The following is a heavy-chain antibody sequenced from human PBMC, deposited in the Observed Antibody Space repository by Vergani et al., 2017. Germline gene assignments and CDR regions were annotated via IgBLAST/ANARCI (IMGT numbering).Heavy chain of an antibody. Sequence: EVQLVESGGGLVQPGGSLRLSCAASGFTFSSYSMNWVRQAPGKGLEWVSYISSSSSTIYYADSVKGRFTISRDNAKNSLYLQMNSLRAEDTAVYYCARRYCSSTSCYGGDFDYWGQGTLVTVSS. CDR2: ISSSSSTI. CDR1: GFTFSSYS. J-gene: IGHJ4*02. CDR3: ARRYCSSTSCYGGDFDY. V-gene: IGHV3-48*01. D-gene: IGHD2-2*01.